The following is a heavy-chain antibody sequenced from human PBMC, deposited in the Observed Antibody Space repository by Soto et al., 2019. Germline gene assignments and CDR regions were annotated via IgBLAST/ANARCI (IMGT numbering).Heavy chain of an antibody. CDR3: AKRGAGHSCAS. J-gene: IGHJ4*02. Sequence: EVQLLESGGGLVQPGGSLRLSCAASGFTFSSYAMSWVRQAPGKGLEWVSVISGSGGSTYYADSVKGRFTISRDNSTNTLYLRLTSLRAEETAVYYRAKRGAGHSCASWAQGTLVTVSS. D-gene: IGHD6-19*01. CDR1: GFTFSSYA. CDR2: ISGSGGST. V-gene: IGHV3-23*01.